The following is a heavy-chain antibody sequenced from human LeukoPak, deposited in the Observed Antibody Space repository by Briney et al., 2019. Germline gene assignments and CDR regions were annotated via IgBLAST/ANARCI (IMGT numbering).Heavy chain of an antibody. Sequence: ASVKVSCKASGYTFTSYGISWVRQAPGQGLEWMGWISAYNGNTNYTQKLQGRVTMTRDTSISTAYMELSRLRSDDTAVYYCARLGSLYKSRGYYWGGYWGQGTLGTVSS. CDR3: ARLGSLYKSRGYYWGGY. V-gene: IGHV1-18*01. D-gene: IGHD3-22*01. J-gene: IGHJ4*02. CDR1: GYTFTSYG. CDR2: ISAYNGNT.